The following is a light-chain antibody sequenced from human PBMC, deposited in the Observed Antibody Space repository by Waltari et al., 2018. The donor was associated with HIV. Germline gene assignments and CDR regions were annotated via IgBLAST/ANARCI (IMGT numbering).Light chain of an antibody. CDR3: AVWDDTLNGPV. CDR1: NSNVGSNY. V-gene: IGLV1-47*01. Sequence: QSVLTPPPSTSGTSGQRVTISYSGSNSNVGSNYIHWSPQFPGAAPKLLIDRTKRRPSGLADRFSGSKSGTSASLAISGLRSGDEADYYCAVWDDTLNGPVFGGGTRVTVL. CDR2: RTK. J-gene: IGLJ3*02.